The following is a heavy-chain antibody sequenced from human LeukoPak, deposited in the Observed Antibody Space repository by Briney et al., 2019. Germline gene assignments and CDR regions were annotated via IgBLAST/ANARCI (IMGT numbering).Heavy chain of an antibody. Sequence: SETLSLTCTVSGGSISGHYWSWIRQPPGKGLEWIGSIHYTGTTNYNPSLKSRVTISVDTSKNQFSLKLSSVTAADTAVYYCARLYSSTWEGYFQHWGQGTLVTVSS. D-gene: IGHD6-13*01. J-gene: IGHJ1*01. V-gene: IGHV4-59*11. CDR1: GGSISGHY. CDR2: IHYTGTT. CDR3: ARLYSSTWEGYFQH.